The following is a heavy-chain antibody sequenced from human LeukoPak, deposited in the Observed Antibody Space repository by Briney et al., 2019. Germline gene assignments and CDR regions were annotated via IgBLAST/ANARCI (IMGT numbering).Heavy chain of an antibody. CDR1: GYAFSSYG. V-gene: IGHV1-18*01. J-gene: IGHJ4*02. Sequence: ASLKVSRKASGYAFSSYGITWVRQAPGQGLEWMGRISAYSRNTNYAQNLQGRVTITTDTSTTTAYMELRSLRSDDTAVYFCAREGNGGRGDYFDYWGQGTLATVSS. CDR2: ISAYSRNT. CDR3: AREGNGGRGDYFDY. D-gene: IGHD4-23*01.